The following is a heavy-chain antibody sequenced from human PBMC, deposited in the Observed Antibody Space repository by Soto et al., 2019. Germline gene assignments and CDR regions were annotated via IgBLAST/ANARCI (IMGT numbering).Heavy chain of an antibody. CDR3: ARNNGRENYYDSSGYWYYFDY. J-gene: IGHJ4*02. CDR1: GGSISSGGYS. Sequence: PSETLSLTCAVSGGSISSGGYSWSWIRQPPGKGLEWIGCMYHSGSTYYNPSLKSRVTISVDTSKNQFSLKLSSVTAADTAVYYCARNNGRENYYDSSGYWYYFDYWGQGTLVTVS. D-gene: IGHD3-22*01. CDR2: MYHSGST. V-gene: IGHV4-30-2*02.